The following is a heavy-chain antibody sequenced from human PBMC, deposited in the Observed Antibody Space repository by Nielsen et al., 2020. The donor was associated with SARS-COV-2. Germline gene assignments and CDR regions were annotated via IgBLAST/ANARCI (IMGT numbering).Heavy chain of an antibody. CDR3: ARVSSGWLDYGMDV. V-gene: IGHV4-59*13. CDR2: IYYSGST. Sequence: SETLSLTCTVSGGSISSYYWSWIRQPPGKGLEWIGYIYYSGSTNYNPSLKSRVTISVDTSKNQFSLKLSSVTAADMAVYYCARVSSGWLDYGMDVWGQGTTVTVSS. J-gene: IGHJ6*02. CDR1: GGSISSYY. D-gene: IGHD6-19*01.